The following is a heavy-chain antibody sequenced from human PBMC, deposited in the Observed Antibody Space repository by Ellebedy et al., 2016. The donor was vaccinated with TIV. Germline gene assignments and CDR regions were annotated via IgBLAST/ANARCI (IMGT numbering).Heavy chain of an antibody. Sequence: GESLKISCAASRFIFNNYAMSWVRQAPGKGLEWVSAISGSGGSTYYADSVKGRFTISRDNSKNTLYLQMNSLRAEDTAVYYCAKRVTMVRGVITYYHYAMDVWGQGTTVTVSS. J-gene: IGHJ6*02. V-gene: IGHV3-23*01. CDR2: ISGSGGST. CDR1: RFIFNNYA. D-gene: IGHD3-10*01. CDR3: AKRVTMVRGVITYYHYAMDV.